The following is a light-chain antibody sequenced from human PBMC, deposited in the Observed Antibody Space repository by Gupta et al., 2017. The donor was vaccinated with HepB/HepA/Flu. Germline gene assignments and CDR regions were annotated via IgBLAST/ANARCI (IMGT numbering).Light chain of an antibody. CDR1: RHIYSW. CDR3: QQCSIYWT. V-gene: IGKV1-5*03. CDR2: KTS. Sequence: DIQMTQSPSTLSASVGDRVTITCRASRHIYSWLAWYQQKPGKPPKLLIYKTSTLHGGVPSRFGGSGSGTEFTLTISSLQPDDSATYYCQQCSIYWTFGQGTKVEV. J-gene: IGKJ1*01.